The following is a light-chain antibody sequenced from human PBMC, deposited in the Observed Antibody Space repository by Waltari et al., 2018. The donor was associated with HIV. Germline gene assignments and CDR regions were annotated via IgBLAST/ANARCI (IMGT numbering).Light chain of an antibody. J-gene: IGLJ3*02. V-gene: IGLV2-14*01. CDR3: SSYTITNTWV. Sequence: GSPGQSVTISCAGSHSDIGTFDFVSWYQQLPGKAPKLIIYRVTFRPSGVPTRFSASKSANTASLTISDLQTEDEAHYYCSSYTITNTWVFGGGTMLTVL. CDR2: RVT. CDR1: HSDIGTFDF.